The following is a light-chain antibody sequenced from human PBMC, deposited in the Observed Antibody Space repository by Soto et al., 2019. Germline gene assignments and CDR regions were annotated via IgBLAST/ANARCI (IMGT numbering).Light chain of an antibody. CDR2: TAS. CDR1: RSLVYSDGNSY. Sequence: DVVMTQSPLSLPVTLGQPASISCRASRSLVYSDGNSYLSWYHQRPGQSPRRLIYTASNRDSGVPDRFSGSGSGTYFTLEISRVEAEDVGIYYCMQGTHWPPYTFGQGTKLEIK. J-gene: IGKJ2*01. V-gene: IGKV2-30*01. CDR3: MQGTHWPPYT.